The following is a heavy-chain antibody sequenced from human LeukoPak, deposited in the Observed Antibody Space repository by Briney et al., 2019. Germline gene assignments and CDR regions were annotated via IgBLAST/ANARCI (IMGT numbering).Heavy chain of an antibody. CDR2: IKQDGSDR. CDR1: GFTFSNYW. J-gene: IGHJ4*02. Sequence: QPGGSLRLSCTASGFTFSNYWMSWVRQAPGKGLEWVANIKQDGSDRYYVDSVNGRFTISRDNAKNSLYLQMNSLRAEDTAVYYCARDRALYHTRXXYYTEDDYWGQGTLVTV. CDR3: ARDRALYHTRXXYYTEDDY. V-gene: IGHV3-7*01. D-gene: IGHD3-22*01.